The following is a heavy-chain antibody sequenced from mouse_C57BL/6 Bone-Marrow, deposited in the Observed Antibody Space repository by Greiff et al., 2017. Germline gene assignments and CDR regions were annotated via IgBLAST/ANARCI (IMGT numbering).Heavy chain of an antibody. CDR2: IHPNGSST. V-gene: IGHV1-64*01. J-gene: IGHJ2*01. Sequence: VQLQQPGAELVKPGASVTLSCKASGYTFTSYWMHWVKQRPGQGLEWIGMIHPNGSSTNYNETFNSKATLTVDKSSSTAYMQLSSLTSEDSAVYYGARKGYWGQDTTHTVSS. CDR1: GYTFTSYW. CDR3: ARKGY.